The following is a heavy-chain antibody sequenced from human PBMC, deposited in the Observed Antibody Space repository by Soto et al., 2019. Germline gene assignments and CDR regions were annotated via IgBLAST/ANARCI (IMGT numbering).Heavy chain of an antibody. CDR2: INHSGST. Sequence: PSETLSLTCAVYGGSFSGYYWSWIRQPPGKGLEWIGEINHSGSTNYNPSLKSRVTISVDTSKNQFSLKLSSVTAADTAVYYCASLRRVVTAAPRDYWGQGTLVTVSS. V-gene: IGHV4-34*01. CDR1: GGSFSGYY. D-gene: IGHD2-2*01. J-gene: IGHJ4*02. CDR3: ASLRRVVTAAPRDY.